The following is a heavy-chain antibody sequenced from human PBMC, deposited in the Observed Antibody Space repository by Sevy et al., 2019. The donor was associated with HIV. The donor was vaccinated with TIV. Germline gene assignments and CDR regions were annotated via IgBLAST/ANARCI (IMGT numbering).Heavy chain of an antibody. Sequence: GGSLRLSCAASGFIFNNYDMYWIRQAPGKGLEWVATVSYDGADKDYADIVKGRFTISRDSSRSMLYLQMSSLRPEDTGVYFRAKDMVDCSGGTCYSGAVSPFESWGQGTLVTVSS. CDR3: AKDMVDCSGGTCYSGAVSPFES. J-gene: IGHJ4*02. CDR1: GFIFNNYD. D-gene: IGHD2-15*01. CDR2: VSYDGADK. V-gene: IGHV3-30*18.